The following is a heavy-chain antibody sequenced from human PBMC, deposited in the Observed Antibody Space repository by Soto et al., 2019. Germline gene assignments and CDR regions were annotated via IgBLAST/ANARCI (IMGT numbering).Heavy chain of an antibody. V-gene: IGHV4-59*01. D-gene: IGHD3-22*01. Sequence: SETLSLTCTVSDGSISTYYWSWIRLPPGKGPEWIGYIYYSGSTTYNPSLKSRVTISVDTSKNQFSLKLSSVTAADTAVYYCAKAASYYDINWFDPWGQGTLVTVS. CDR2: IYYSGST. CDR1: DGSISTYY. J-gene: IGHJ5*02. CDR3: AKAASYYDINWFDP.